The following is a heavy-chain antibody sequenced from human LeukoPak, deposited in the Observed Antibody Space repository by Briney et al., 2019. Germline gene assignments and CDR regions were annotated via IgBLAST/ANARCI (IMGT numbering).Heavy chain of an antibody. CDR2: IKQDGSEK. D-gene: IGHD4-23*01. CDR1: GFTFSSYW. V-gene: IGHV3-7*04. Sequence: GGSLRLSCAASGFTFSSYWMSWVRQAPGKGLGWVANIKQDGSEKYYVDSVKGRFTISRDNAKNSLYLQMNSLRAEDTAVYYCARVFLRWSDDAFDIWGQGTMVTVSS. J-gene: IGHJ3*02. CDR3: ARVFLRWSDDAFDI.